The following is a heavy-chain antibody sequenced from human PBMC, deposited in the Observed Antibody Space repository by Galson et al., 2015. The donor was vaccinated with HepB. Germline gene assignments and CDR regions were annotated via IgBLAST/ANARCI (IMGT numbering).Heavy chain of an antibody. CDR3: AKSTAMVLWSDPYYYYGMDV. Sequence: LSLTCAVYGGSFSGYYWSWIRQPPGKGLEWIGEINHSGSTNYNPSLKSRVTISVDTSKNQFSLKLSSVTAADTAVYYCAKSTAMVLWSDPYYYYGMDVWGQGTTVTVSS. J-gene: IGHJ6*02. D-gene: IGHD5-18*01. CDR1: GGSFSGYY. CDR2: INHSGST. V-gene: IGHV4-34*01.